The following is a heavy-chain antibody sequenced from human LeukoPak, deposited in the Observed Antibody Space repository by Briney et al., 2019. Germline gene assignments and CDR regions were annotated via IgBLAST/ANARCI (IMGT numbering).Heavy chain of an antibody. Sequence: GGSLRLSCAASGFTFSSYSMNWVRQAPGKGLEWVSYISSSSSYIYYADSVKGRFTISRDNAKNSLYLQMNSLRAEDTAVYYCARVEVGASLYYFDYWGQGTLVTVSS. J-gene: IGHJ4*02. V-gene: IGHV3-21*05. CDR1: GFTFSSYS. CDR3: ARVEVGASLYYFDY. D-gene: IGHD1-26*01. CDR2: ISSSSSYI.